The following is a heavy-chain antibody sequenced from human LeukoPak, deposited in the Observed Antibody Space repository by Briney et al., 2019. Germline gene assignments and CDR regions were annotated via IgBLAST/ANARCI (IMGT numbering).Heavy chain of an antibody. CDR2: IYSGGST. J-gene: IGHJ3*02. CDR1: GFTVSSNY. CDR3: ARALEVQRGGYYDSSGYYMDAFDI. V-gene: IGHV3-53*01. D-gene: IGHD3-22*01. Sequence: PGGSLRLSCAASGFTVSSNYMSWVRQAPGKGLEWVSVIYSGGSTYYADSVKGRFTISRDNSKNTLYPQMNSLRAEDTAVYYCARALEVQRGGYYDSSGYYMDAFDIWGQGTMVTVSS.